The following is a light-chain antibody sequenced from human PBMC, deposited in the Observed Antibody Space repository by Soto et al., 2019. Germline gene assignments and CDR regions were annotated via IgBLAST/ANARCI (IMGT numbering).Light chain of an antibody. CDR1: QSVSSSY. J-gene: IGKJ2*01. Sequence: EIVLTQSPGTLSLSPGERATLSCRASQSVSSSYLAWYQQKPGQAPRLLIYGASSSATGIPERFSGSGSGTDFTLTISRLEPEDFAVYYFQQYGSSPRTFGQGTKLEIK. V-gene: IGKV3-20*01. CDR2: GAS. CDR3: QQYGSSPRT.